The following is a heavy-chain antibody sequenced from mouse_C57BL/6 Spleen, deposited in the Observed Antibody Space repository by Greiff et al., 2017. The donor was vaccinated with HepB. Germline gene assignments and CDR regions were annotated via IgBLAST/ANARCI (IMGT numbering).Heavy chain of an antibody. CDR3: ARRDYYGSSYGAMDY. CDR2: IDPSDSYT. V-gene: IGHV1-69*01. CDR1: GYTFTSYW. D-gene: IGHD1-1*01. J-gene: IGHJ4*01. Sequence: QVQLQQSGAELVMPGASVKLSCKASGYTFTSYWMHWVKQRPGQGLEWIGEIDPSDSYTNYNQKFKGKSTLTVDKSSSTAYMQLSSLTSEDSAVYYCARRDYYGSSYGAMDYWGQGTSVTVSS.